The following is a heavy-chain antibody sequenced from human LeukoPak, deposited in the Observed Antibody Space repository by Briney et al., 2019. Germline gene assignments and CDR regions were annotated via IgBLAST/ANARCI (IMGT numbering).Heavy chain of an antibody. CDR2: ISGSGENT. D-gene: IGHD3-16*02. V-gene: IGHV3-23*01. J-gene: IGHJ4*02. Sequence: QPGRSLRLSCAASGFTFSSYGMHWVRQAPGKGLEWVSAISGSGENTNYADSVKGRFTMSRDNSRNMLYLQMNSLRDEDTAKYYCAKTVSGSYSYQGGDYWGQGTLVTVSS. CDR3: AKTVSGSYSYQGGDY. CDR1: GFTFSSYG.